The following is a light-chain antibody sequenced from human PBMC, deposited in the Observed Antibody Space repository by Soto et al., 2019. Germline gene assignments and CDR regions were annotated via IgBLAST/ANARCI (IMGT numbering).Light chain of an antibody. CDR3: QQYNNWPLLT. CDR2: GAS. CDR1: QSVSNNY. J-gene: IGKJ4*01. V-gene: IGKV3-20*01. Sequence: EIVLTQSPGTLSLSPGERATLSCRASQSVSNNYLAWYQQKPGQAPRLLIYGASNRATGIPDRFSGSVSGTEFTLSISRLEPEDFAVYYCQQYNNWPLLTFGGGTKVDIK.